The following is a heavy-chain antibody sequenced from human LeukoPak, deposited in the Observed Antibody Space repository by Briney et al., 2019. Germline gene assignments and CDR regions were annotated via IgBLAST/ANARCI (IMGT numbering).Heavy chain of an antibody. CDR3: ARRDLRDKGRFDY. Sequence: SETLSLTCAVYGGSFSGYYWSWIRQPPGKGLEWIGEINHSGSTNYNPSLKSRVTISVDTSKNQFSLELSSVTAADTAVYYCARRDLRDKGRFDYWGQGTLVTVSS. V-gene: IGHV4-34*01. J-gene: IGHJ4*02. CDR1: GGSFSGYY. D-gene: IGHD5/OR15-5a*01. CDR2: INHSGST.